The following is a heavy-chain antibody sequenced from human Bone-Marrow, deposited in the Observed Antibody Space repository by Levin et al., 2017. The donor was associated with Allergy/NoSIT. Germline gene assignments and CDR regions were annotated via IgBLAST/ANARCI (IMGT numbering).Heavy chain of an antibody. J-gene: IGHJ4*02. D-gene: IGHD3-10*01. Sequence: SQTLSLTCSVSGVSISNSRNYWVWIRQPPGKGLEWVASVYRTGSTYYSPSLESRLTISVDPSKNQFSLRLNSVTAPDTAVYYSPIFPSNYYYDSVTFRWGQGTLVTVSS. CDR3: PIFPSNYYYDSVTFR. V-gene: IGHV4-39*01. CDR2: VYRTGST. CDR1: GVSISNSRNY.